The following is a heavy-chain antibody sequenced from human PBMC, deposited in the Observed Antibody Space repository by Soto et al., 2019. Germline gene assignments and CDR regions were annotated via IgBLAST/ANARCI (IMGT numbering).Heavy chain of an antibody. V-gene: IGHV1-24*01. CDR2: FDPEDGET. D-gene: IGHD2-21*02. J-gene: IGHJ4*02. CDR1: GYTLTELS. Sequence: ASVKVSCKVSGYTLTELSMHWVRQAPGKGLEWMGGFDPEDGETIYAQKFQGRVTMTEDTSTDTLYMELTSLRSEDTAVYYCARGGHVLVVTAALDYWGQGTLVTVSS. CDR3: ARGGHVLVVTAALDY.